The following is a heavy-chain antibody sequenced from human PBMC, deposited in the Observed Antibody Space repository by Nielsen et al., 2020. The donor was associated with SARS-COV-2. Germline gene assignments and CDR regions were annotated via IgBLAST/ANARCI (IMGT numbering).Heavy chain of an antibody. D-gene: IGHD4-17*01. V-gene: IGHV4-59*01. CDR2: VHHTGDT. CDR1: GGSISRYY. CDR3: ARDYFGDYLDGFDI. J-gene: IGHJ3*02. Sequence: GSLRLSCTVSGGSISRYYWTWIRQSPGNGLEWIGYVHHTGDTNYSPSLKSRVTISLDASKNQFSLKITSVTAADTADYYCARDYFGDYLDGFDIWGHGTLVTVSS.